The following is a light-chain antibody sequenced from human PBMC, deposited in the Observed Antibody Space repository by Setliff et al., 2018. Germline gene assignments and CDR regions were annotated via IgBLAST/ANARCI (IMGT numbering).Light chain of an antibody. J-gene: IGLJ1*01. CDR3: ASKTGPGTYV. CDR1: SSDVGGYNY. Sequence: QSALTQPPSASGSPGQSVTISCTGTSSDVGGYNYVSWYQQLPGKAPKLMISEVSKRPSGVPDRFSGSKSGNTASLTVSGLQAEDETEYFCASKTGPGTYVFGTGTKVTVL. V-gene: IGLV2-8*01. CDR2: EVS.